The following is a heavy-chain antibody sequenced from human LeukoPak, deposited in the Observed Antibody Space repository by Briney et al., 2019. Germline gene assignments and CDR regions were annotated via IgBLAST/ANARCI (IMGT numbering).Heavy chain of an antibody. CDR3: TRLPAGGDYFDY. CDR2: IRSKANSYVT. CDR1: GFIFSGSA. Sequence: GGSLRLSRAASGFIFSGSAMHWVRQASGKGLEWVGRIRSKANSYVTVYAASVKGRFTISRDDSKNTAYLQMNSLKTEDTAVYYCTRLPAGGDYFDYWGQGTLVTVSS. D-gene: IGHD2-2*01. J-gene: IGHJ4*02. V-gene: IGHV3-73*01.